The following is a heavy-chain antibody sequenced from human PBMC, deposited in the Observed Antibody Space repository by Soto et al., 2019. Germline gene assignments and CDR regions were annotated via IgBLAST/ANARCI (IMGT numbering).Heavy chain of an antibody. Sequence: QVQLQESGPGLVKPSQTLSLTCTVSGGSVSSAGYYWSWIRQHPDKGLEWIGYIYSSGTTYYNPSPRRRLAISIDTSKTPFSLQLSSVTAADTAVYYCARDSAFYYDSTGYSHDALDIWGQGTMVTVSS. CDR3: ARDSAFYYDSTGYSHDALDI. CDR2: IYSSGTT. D-gene: IGHD3-22*01. CDR1: GGSVSSAGYY. J-gene: IGHJ3*02. V-gene: IGHV4-31*03.